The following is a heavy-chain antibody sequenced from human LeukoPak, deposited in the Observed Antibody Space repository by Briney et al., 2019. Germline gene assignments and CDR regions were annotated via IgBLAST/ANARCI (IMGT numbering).Heavy chain of an antibody. CDR1: GGSFSGYY. V-gene: IGHV4-34*01. D-gene: IGHD2-2*01. J-gene: IGHJ6*02. Sequence: SETLSLTCAVYGGSFSGYYWSWIRQPPGKGLEWIGEINHSGSTNYNPSLKSRVTISVDTSKNQFSLKLSSVTAADTAVYYCARGRGVVPAATSVFYYYYGMDVWGQGTTVTVSS. CDR2: INHSGST. CDR3: ARGRGVVPAATSVFYYYYGMDV.